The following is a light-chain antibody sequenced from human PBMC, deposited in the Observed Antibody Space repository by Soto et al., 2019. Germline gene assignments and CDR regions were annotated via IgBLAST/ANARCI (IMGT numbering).Light chain of an antibody. V-gene: IGKV3-20*01. CDR2: GAS. Sequence: EIVLTQSPGALSLSPGERATLSCRASQSVSNSHSAWYQQKPGQAPRLLIYGASNRATGVSDRFSGSGSGTDLPLTITRLEPEDSAVYYCQQYDRSPLFGGGTKVEI. J-gene: IGKJ4*01. CDR1: QSVSNSH. CDR3: QQYDRSPL.